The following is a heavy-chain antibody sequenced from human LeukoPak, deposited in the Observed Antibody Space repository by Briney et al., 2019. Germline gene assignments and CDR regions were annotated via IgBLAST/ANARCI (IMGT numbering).Heavy chain of an antibody. D-gene: IGHD2-15*01. J-gene: IGHJ3*02. CDR2: INPSGGST. V-gene: IGHV1-46*01. CDR3: ASPLGCGGSCYSHAFDI. CDR1: GYTFTSYY. Sequence: GASVKVSCKASGYTFTSYYMHWVRQAPGQGLEWMGIINPSGGSTSYAQKFQGRVTMTRDTSTSTVYMELSSLRSEDTAVYYCASPLGCGGSCYSHAFDIWGQGTMVTVSS.